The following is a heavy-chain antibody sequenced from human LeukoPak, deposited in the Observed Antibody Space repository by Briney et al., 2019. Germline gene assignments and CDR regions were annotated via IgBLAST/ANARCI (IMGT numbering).Heavy chain of an antibody. CDR3: ARGKGSKGWFMGY. CDR1: GFTFSNYA. D-gene: IGHD6-19*01. CDR2: ISYDGTSE. V-gene: IGHV3-30*04. Sequence: GGSLRLSCAASGFTFSNYALHWVRQGPGKGLEWLAIISYDGTSEYYRDSVRGRFTVSRDNSMYTMFPQMDSLSPEDTAIYYCARGKGSKGWFMGYWGQGTLVTVSS. J-gene: IGHJ4*02.